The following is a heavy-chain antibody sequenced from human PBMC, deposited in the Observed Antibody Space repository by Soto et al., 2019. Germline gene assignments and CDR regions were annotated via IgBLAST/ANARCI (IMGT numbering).Heavy chain of an antibody. Sequence: VKVSCKASGYSFTNNDVSWVRQATGQGLEWMGWMNPGSGDTGYAQKFQGRVTMTRDISIATAYMELSSLRSDDTAIYYCARMATFGSLNWFDPWGQGTLVTVS. CDR2: MNPGSGDT. J-gene: IGHJ5*02. CDR3: ARMATFGSLNWFDP. V-gene: IGHV1-8*01. D-gene: IGHD3-16*01. CDR1: GYSFTNND.